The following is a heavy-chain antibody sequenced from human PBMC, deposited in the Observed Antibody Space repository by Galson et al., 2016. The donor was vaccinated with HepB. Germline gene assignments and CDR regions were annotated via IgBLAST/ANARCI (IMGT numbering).Heavy chain of an antibody. J-gene: IGHJ6*02. V-gene: IGHV3-30*18. CDR1: GFTFSIYA. CDR2: IPYDGSSQ. Sequence: SLRLSCAASGFTFSIYAMHWVRQAPGKGLEWVALIPYDGSSQYYADSVRGRVTISRDNSKNTLYLQMDSLRPADTAVYYCAKDGILGTTAQSKGMDVWGQGTTVTVSS. D-gene: IGHD1-26*01. CDR3: AKDGILGTTAQSKGMDV.